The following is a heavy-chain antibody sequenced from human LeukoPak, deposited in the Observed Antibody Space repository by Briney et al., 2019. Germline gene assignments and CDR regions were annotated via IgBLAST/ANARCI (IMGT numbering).Heavy chain of an antibody. J-gene: IGHJ3*02. CDR1: GGSISSSSYY. CDR2: IYYSGST. CDR3: ARPHNDFQAFDI. V-gene: IGHV4-39*01. D-gene: IGHD2-21*02. Sequence: SETLSLTCTVSGGSISSSSYYWGWIRQPPGKGLEWIGSIYYSGSTYYNPSLKSRVTISVDTSKNQFSLKLSSVTAADTAVYYCARPHNDFQAFDIWGQGTMVTVSS.